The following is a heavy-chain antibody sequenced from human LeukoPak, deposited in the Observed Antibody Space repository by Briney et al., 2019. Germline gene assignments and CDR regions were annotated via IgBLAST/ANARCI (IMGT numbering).Heavy chain of an antibody. CDR2: ISSSGSTI. CDR3: ARPMTPRNYYDSSGFDY. V-gene: IGHV3-11*01. Sequence: GGSLRLSCAASGFTFSDYYMSWIRQAPGKGLEWVSYISSSGSTIYYAGSVKGRFTISRDNAKNSLYLQMNSLRAEDTAVYYCARPMTPRNYYDSSGFDYWDQGTLVTVSS. D-gene: IGHD3-22*01. J-gene: IGHJ4*02. CDR1: GFTFSDYY.